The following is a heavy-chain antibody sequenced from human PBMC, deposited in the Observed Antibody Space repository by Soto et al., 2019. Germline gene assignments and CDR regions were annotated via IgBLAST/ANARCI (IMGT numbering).Heavy chain of an antibody. CDR2: ISYDGSNK. V-gene: IGHV3-30-3*01. Sequence: QVQLVESGGGVVQPGRSLRLSCAASGFTFSSYTMHWVRQAPGKGLEWVALISYDGSNKYYAASVKGRFTMPRANSKNTLLLQTNSLRVADTALSYCARAASAPTWGFGMDVWGQGTTVTVSS. CDR1: GFTFSSYT. J-gene: IGHJ6*02. CDR3: ARAASAPTWGFGMDV. D-gene: IGHD3-16*01.